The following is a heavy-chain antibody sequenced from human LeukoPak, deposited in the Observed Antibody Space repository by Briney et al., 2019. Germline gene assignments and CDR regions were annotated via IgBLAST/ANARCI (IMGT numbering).Heavy chain of an antibody. V-gene: IGHV1-3*01. J-gene: IGHJ4*02. D-gene: IGHD6-19*01. CDR2: INAGNGNT. CDR1: GYTFTSYT. CDR3: ARGDRKAVAGIYFDY. Sequence: ASVKVSCKASGYTFTSYTMHWVRQAPGQRLEWMGWINAGNGNTKYSQKFQGRVTITRDTSASTAYMELSSLRSEDTAVYYCARGDRKAVAGIYFDYWGQGTLVTVSS.